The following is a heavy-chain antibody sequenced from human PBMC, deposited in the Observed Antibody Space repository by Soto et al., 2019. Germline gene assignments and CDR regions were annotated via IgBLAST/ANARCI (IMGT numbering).Heavy chain of an antibody. Sequence: SETLSLTCTVSGASITGSFFWSWIRQPAGKGLEWIGRFSLSGTTNYNPSLRSRVTMSADVSKNQFSLRLTSVTAADAALYYCARGMTPPGAPAWYYFDSWGQGTLVTVSS. V-gene: IGHV4-4*07. CDR3: ARGMTPPGAPAWYYFDS. J-gene: IGHJ4*02. CDR2: FSLSGTT. D-gene: IGHD2-8*02. CDR1: GASITGSFF.